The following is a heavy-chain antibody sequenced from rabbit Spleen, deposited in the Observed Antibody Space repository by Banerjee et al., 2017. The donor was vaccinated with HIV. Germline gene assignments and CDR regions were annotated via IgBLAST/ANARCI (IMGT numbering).Heavy chain of an antibody. J-gene: IGHJ4*01. CDR3: ARGSATMTMVITGYYLSL. Sequence: LEESGGGLVQPEGSLTLTCKASGVSLHDKDVMCWVRQAPVKGLEWIACINIVTGKSVYARWAKGRFTMSRTSSTTVTLQMTSLTAADTATYFCARGSATMTMVITGYYLSLWGPGTLVTVS. CDR2: INIVTGKS. D-gene: IGHD2-1*01. V-gene: IGHV1S45*01. CDR1: GVSLHDKDV.